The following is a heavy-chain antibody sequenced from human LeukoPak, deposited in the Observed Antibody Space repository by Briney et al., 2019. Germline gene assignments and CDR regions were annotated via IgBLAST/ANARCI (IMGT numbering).Heavy chain of an antibody. V-gene: IGHV1-2*02. D-gene: IGHD2-2*01. Sequence: GASVKVSCKASGYTFTGHYMHWVRQAPGQGLEWMGWINPNSGGTNYAQKFQGRVTMTRDTSISTAYMELSRLRSDDTAVYYCARVSIVPAAQSDYWGQGTLVTVSS. J-gene: IGHJ4*02. CDR3: ARVSIVPAAQSDY. CDR1: GYTFTGHY. CDR2: INPNSGGT.